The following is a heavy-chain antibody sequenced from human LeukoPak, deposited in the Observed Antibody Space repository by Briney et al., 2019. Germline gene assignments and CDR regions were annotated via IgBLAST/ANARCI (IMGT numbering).Heavy chain of an antibody. CDR2: INPNSGGT. V-gene: IGHV1-2*02. CDR3: AKYYYDSYEGYYFDY. Sequence: ASVTVSCTASGYTFTVSYMHWVRQAPGQGLEWMGWINPNSGGTNYAQKFQGRVTMTRDTSISTAYMELSRLKSDDTAFYYCAKYYYDSYEGYYFDYWGQGTLVTVSS. D-gene: IGHD3-22*01. J-gene: IGHJ4*02. CDR1: GYTFTVSY.